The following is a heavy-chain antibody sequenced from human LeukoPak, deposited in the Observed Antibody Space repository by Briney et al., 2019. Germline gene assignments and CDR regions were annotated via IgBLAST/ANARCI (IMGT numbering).Heavy chain of an antibody. CDR3: ARARGGSYPEY. Sequence: GGSLRLSCAASGFTFSIYGMHWVRQAQGRGLDGFSSIIWNGGLTSYADSMEGRFNISRDNAKNSLYLEMNSLRADDTAFYFCARARGGSYPEYWGRGTLVPVSS. CDR2: IIWNGGLT. V-gene: IGHV3-20*04. CDR1: GFTFSIYG. D-gene: IGHD1-26*01. J-gene: IGHJ4*02.